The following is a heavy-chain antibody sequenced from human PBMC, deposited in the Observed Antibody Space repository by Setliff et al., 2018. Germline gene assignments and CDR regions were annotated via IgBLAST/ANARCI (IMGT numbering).Heavy chain of an antibody. CDR2: IWNDGSSK. CDR3: ARNWVTAQHYYYGMDV. Sequence: SCKVSGYTLTELSMHWVRQAPGKGLEWVALIWNDGSSKFYGDSVKGRFTISRDNSKNTLYLSMDSLRAEDTAVYYCARNWVTAQHYYYGMDVWGQGTTVTVSS. CDR1: GYTLTELS. D-gene: IGHD2-21*02. J-gene: IGHJ6*02. V-gene: IGHV3-33*01.